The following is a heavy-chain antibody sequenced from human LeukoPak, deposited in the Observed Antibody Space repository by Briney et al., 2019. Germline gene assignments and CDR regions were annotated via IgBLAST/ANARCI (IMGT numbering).Heavy chain of an antibody. D-gene: IGHD6-6*01. J-gene: IGHJ3*02. CDR3: AREYSSSSGAFDI. CDR1: GGTFSSYA. Sequence: SVKVSCKASGGTFSSYAISWVRQAPGQGREWMGGIIPIFGTANYAQKFQGRVTITTDESTSTAYMELSSLRSEDTAVYYCAREYSSSSGAFDIWGQGTMVTVSS. CDR2: IIPIFGTA. V-gene: IGHV1-69*05.